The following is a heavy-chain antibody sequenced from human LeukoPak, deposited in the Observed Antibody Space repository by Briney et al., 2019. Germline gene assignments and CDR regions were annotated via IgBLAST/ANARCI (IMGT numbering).Heavy chain of an antibody. CDR1: GFTISSYG. J-gene: IGHJ4*02. Sequence: PGRSLRLSCAASGFTISSYGMHWVGQAQGKGLEWVAVISYDGSNKYYADSVKGRFTISRDNSKNTLYLQMNSLRAEDTAVYYCAKAGDIVAPVYWGQGTLVTVSS. CDR3: AKAGDIVAPVY. CDR2: ISYDGSNK. D-gene: IGHD5-12*01. V-gene: IGHV3-30*18.